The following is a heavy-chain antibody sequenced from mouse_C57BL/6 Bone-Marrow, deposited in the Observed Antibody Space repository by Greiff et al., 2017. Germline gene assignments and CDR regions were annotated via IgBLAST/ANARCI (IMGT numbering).Heavy chain of an antibody. CDR1: GYTFTTYP. V-gene: IGHV1-47*01. D-gene: IGHD2-14*01. Sequence: QVQLQQSGAELVQPGASVKMSCKASGYTFTTYPIEWMKQNHGKSLEWIGNFHPYNDATKYNEKFKGKATLTLEKSSSPVYLELSLLTSDDSAVYYCARRGEYDVPSLAYWGQGTLVTVSA. CDR2: FHPYNDAT. J-gene: IGHJ3*01. CDR3: ARRGEYDVPSLAY.